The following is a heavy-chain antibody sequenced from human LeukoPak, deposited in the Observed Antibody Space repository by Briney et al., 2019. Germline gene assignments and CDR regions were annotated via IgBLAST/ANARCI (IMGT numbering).Heavy chain of an antibody. Sequence: PGGSLRLSCAASGFTFSSYAMSWVRQAPGKGLEWVSAISGSGGSTYYADSVKGRFTISRDNSKNTLYLQMNSLRAEDTAVYYCAKSGDYYGSGSYYWGSDYWGQGTLVTVSS. CDR2: ISGSGGST. V-gene: IGHV3-23*01. J-gene: IGHJ4*02. D-gene: IGHD3-10*01. CDR3: AKSGDYYGSGSYYWGSDY. CDR1: GFTFSSYA.